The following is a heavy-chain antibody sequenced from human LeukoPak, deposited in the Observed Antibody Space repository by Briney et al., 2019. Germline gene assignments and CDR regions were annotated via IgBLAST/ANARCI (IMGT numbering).Heavy chain of an antibody. CDR1: GGSIRSYY. CDR2: IYYTGST. D-gene: IGHD5-12*01. V-gene: IGHV4-59*08. J-gene: IGHJ4*01. CDR3: ASHGSSGHDPLT. Sequence: SETLSLTCTVSGGSIRSYYWNWIRRPPGKGLEWIGYIYYTGSTSYNPSLKSRVTISLDTSKSQFSLRLTSVTAADTAVYYCASHGSSGHDPLTWGQGTLVTVSS.